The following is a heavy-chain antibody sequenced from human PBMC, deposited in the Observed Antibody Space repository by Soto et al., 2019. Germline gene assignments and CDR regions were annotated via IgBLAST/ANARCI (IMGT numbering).Heavy chain of an antibody. D-gene: IGHD3-10*01. CDR3: AGSYFGSGSYYNDPRVDY. J-gene: IGHJ4*02. V-gene: IGHV3-15*01. CDR1: GFTFSNAW. CDR2: IKSKTDGGTT. Sequence: EVQLVESGGGLVKPGGSLRLSCAASGFTFSNAWMSWVRQASGKGLEWVGRIKSKTDGGTTDYAAPVKGRFTISRDDSKNMLCLQMNSLKTEDTAVYYCAGSYFGSGSYYNDPRVDYWGQGTLVTVSS.